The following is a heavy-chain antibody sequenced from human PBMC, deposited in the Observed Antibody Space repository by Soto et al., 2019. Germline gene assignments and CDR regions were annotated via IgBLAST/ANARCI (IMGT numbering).Heavy chain of an antibody. J-gene: IGHJ4*02. CDR3: AWVVYAPGGVGFDY. D-gene: IGHD2-8*02. Sequence: QVQLVQSGAEVKKPGSSVKVSCKASGGTFSSYAISWVLQAPGQGLEWMGGIIPIFGTANYAQKFQGSITITADDSTSRAHMELSSVRSEATAVYCCAWVVYAPGGVGFDYGGQGTLVTVSS. CDR1: GGTFSSYA. V-gene: IGHV1-69*01. CDR2: IIPIFGTA.